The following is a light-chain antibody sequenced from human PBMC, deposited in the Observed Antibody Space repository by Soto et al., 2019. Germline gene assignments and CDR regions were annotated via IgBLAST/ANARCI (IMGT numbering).Light chain of an antibody. J-gene: IGKJ2*01. CDR2: GAS. CDR3: QQSYTTPRT. V-gene: IGKV1-39*01. Sequence: DIQMTQSPSSLSASVGDRVTITCRASLRISSDLNWFQQKPGKAPKVLIFGASSLQSGVPSRFSGSGSGTEFTLTSSLQREDSATYYCQQSYTTPRTFGQGTKLEIK. CDR1: LRISSD.